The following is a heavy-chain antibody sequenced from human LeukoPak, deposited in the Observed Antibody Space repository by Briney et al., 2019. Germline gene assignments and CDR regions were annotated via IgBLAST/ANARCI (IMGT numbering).Heavy chain of an antibody. CDR1: GGTFSSYA. CDR3: ARMGIQLTFDY. D-gene: IGHD5-18*01. CDR2: IIPIFGTA. J-gene: IGHJ4*02. Sequence: ASVKVSCKASGGTFSSYAISWVQQAPGQGLEWMGGIIPIFGTANYAQKFQGRVTITADKSTSTAYMELSSLRSEDTAVYYCARMGIQLTFDYWGQGTLVTVSS. V-gene: IGHV1-69*06.